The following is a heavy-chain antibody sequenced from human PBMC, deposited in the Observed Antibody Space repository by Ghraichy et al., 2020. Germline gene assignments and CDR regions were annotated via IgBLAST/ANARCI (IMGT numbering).Heavy chain of an antibody. Sequence: SETLSLTCSVSNGSISSYYWSWIRQPPGKGLEWIGYLSNIGSPSYDPSLKNRVSMSLDTSKNQFSLKLNSVTAADTAVYYCARMDYGSGSFHFAHWGQGTLVTVSS. J-gene: IGHJ4*02. V-gene: IGHV4-59*01. D-gene: IGHD3-10*01. CDR2: LSNIGSP. CDR3: ARMDYGSGSFHFAH. CDR1: NGSISSYY.